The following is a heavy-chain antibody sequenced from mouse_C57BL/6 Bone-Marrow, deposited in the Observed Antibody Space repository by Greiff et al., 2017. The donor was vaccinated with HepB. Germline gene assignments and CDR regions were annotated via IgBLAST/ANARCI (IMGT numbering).Heavy chain of an antibody. CDR2: IYPGSGST. D-gene: IGHD1-1*01. V-gene: IGHV1-55*01. CDR3: ARSYYGSSDY. J-gene: IGHJ2*01. CDR1: RYTFTSYW. Sequence: VQLQQSGAELVKPGASVKMSCKASRYTFTSYWITWVKQRPGQGLEWIGDIYPGSGSTNYNEKFKSKATLTVDTSSSTAYMQLSSLTSDDSAVYDCARSYYGSSDYWGQGTTLTVS.